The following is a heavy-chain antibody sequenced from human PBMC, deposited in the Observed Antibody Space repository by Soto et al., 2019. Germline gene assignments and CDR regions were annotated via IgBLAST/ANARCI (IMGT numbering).Heavy chain of an antibody. CDR3: ARWDTAMVTALDY. Sequence: GASVKVSCKASGYSFTSYYMHWVRQAPGQGLEWMGIINPSGGSTSYAQKFQGRVTMTRDTSTSTVYMELSSLRSEDTAVYYCARWDTAMVTALDYWGQGTLVTSPQ. J-gene: IGHJ4*02. CDR2: INPSGGST. V-gene: IGHV1-46*03. D-gene: IGHD5-18*01. CDR1: GYSFTSYY.